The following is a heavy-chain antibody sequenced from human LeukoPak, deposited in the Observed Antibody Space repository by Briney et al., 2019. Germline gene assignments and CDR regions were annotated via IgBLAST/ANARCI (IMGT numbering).Heavy chain of an antibody. D-gene: IGHD1-1*01. Sequence: PGGSLRLSCAASGFTVSTNYMSWVRQAPGKGLEWVSLIYSGGNTNYADSVKGRFTISRDNSKNTLYLQMNSLSAEDTAVYYCARDRVNWNDVGGLFDYWGQGTLVTVS. CDR1: GFTVSTNY. V-gene: IGHV3-53*01. CDR3: ARDRVNWNDVGGLFDY. J-gene: IGHJ4*02. CDR2: IYSGGNT.